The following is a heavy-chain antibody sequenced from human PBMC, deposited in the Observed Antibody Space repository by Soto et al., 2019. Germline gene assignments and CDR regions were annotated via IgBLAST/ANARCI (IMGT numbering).Heavy chain of an antibody. Sequence: QVQLVQSGAEVKEPGASVKVSCKASGYTFTDYGVNWVRQAPGRGLEWMGWISTYNGNTNYAHKVQDRVTLTIDTSTSTAYMELRSLTFDDTAVYYCARVPTPNDGDSDKNNWVDPWGQGTLVTVSS. CDR3: ARVPTPNDGDSDKNNWVDP. V-gene: IGHV1-18*04. J-gene: IGHJ5*02. D-gene: IGHD4-17*01. CDR1: GYTFTDYG. CDR2: ISTYNGNT.